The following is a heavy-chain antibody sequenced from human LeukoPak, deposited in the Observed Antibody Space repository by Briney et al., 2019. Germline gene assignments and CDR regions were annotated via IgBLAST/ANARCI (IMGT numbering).Heavy chain of an antibody. J-gene: IGHJ4*02. CDR2: INPNSGGT. CDR1: GYTFTVYY. D-gene: IGHD1-26*01. V-gene: IGHV1-2*02. CDR3: ATMGAKTFDH. Sequence: ASVKVSCKASGYTFTVYYMHWVRQAPGQGLEWMGWINPNSGGTSYAQKFQGRVTMTRDTSISTAYMDVTTLRSDDTAVYYCATMGAKTFDHWGQGTLVTVSS.